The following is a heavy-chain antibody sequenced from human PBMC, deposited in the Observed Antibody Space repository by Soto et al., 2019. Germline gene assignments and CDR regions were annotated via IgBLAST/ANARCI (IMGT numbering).Heavy chain of an antibody. D-gene: IGHD3-16*02. J-gene: IGHJ3*02. CDR3: ARPRRRIMITFGGVIVPPDAFDI. Sequence: ASVRVSCKASGYTFTSYGISWVRQAPGQGLEGMGWISAYNGNTNYAQKLQGRVTMTTDTSTSTAYMELRSLRSDDTAVYYCARPRRRIMITFGGVIVPPDAFDIWGQGTMVTVSS. CDR2: ISAYNGNT. V-gene: IGHV1-18*01. CDR1: GYTFTSYG.